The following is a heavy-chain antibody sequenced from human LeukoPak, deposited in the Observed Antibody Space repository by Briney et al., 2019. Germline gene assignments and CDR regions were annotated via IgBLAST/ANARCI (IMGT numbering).Heavy chain of an antibody. D-gene: IGHD6-13*01. CDR1: GYSFTNYY. V-gene: IGHV5-10-1*01. CDR3: ARRVAAAGTVYGEDY. CDR2: IDPSDSYT. J-gene: IGHJ4*02. Sequence: GESLKISCKGSGYSFTNYYISWVRQMPGKGLEWMGRIDPSDSYTNYSPSFEGHVTISVDKSISTTYLQWSSLKASDTAIYYCARRVAAAGTVYGEDYWGQGTLVTVSS.